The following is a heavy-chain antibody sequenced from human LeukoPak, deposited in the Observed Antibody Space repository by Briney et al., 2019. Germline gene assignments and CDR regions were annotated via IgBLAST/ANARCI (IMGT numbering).Heavy chain of an antibody. D-gene: IGHD2/OR15-2a*01. V-gene: IGHV1-69*13. CDR1: GYTFTSYG. CDR2: IIPIFGTA. J-gene: IGHJ4*02. CDR3: ARRIFADRPSNYYFDY. Sequence: SVKVSCKASGYTFTSYGISWVRQAPGQGLEWMGGIIPIFGTANYAQKFQGRVTITADESTSTAYMELSSLRSEDTAVYYCARRIFADRPSNYYFDYWGQGTLVTVSS.